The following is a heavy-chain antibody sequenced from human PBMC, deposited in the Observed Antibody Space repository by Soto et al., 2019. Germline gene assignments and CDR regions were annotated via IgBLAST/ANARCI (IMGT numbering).Heavy chain of an antibody. Sequence: QLQLQESGPGLVRPSETLSLTCTVSGGSIANNNYFWGWVRQPPGKGLEWIGRAAYSGGTYKNPSLKSRVTVSVDTSKNQFSLTLTSVTAADTAVYYCAKVVVGATSNSDFDSWGQVTLVTVSS. J-gene: IGHJ4*02. D-gene: IGHD2-15*01. CDR1: GGSIANNNYF. CDR3: AKVVVGATSNSDFDS. V-gene: IGHV4-39*01. CDR2: AAYSGGT.